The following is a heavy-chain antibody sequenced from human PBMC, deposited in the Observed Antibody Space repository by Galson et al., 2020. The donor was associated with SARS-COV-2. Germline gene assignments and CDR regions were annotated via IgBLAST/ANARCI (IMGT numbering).Heavy chain of an antibody. Sequence: SETLSLTCAVYGGSFSGNSWTWVRQAPGKGLEWIGEINFGGDTNYSPSLRSRVTLSVDTSKNQFSLKLRSVTAADTAVYYCARLRLGVWGSYRSGFDYWGQGTLATVSS. V-gene: IGHV4-34*01. CDR3: ARLRLGVWGSYRSGFDY. J-gene: IGHJ4*02. CDR2: INFGGDT. CDR1: GGSFSGNS. D-gene: IGHD3-16*02.